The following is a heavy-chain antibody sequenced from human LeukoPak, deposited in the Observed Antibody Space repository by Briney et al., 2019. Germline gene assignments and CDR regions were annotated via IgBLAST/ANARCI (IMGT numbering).Heavy chain of an antibody. CDR2: IIPIFGTA. D-gene: IGHD3-10*01. V-gene: IGHV1-69*06. J-gene: IGHJ4*02. Sequence: ASVKVSCKASGGTFSSYAISWVRQAPGQGLEWMGGIIPIFGTANYAQKFQGRVTITADKSTSTAYMELSRLRSDDTAVYYCARTSSYYYGSGSYYNYWGQGTLVTVSS. CDR1: GGTFSSYA. CDR3: ARTSSYYYGSGSYYNY.